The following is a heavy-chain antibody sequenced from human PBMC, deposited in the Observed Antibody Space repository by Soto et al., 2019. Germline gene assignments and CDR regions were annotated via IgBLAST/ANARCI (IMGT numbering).Heavy chain of an antibody. J-gene: IGHJ3*02. CDR2: ISGSGGST. CDR1: GFTFSSYA. D-gene: IGHD6-19*01. CDR3: ARSEQYQVFAFDI. V-gene: IGHV3-23*01. Sequence: PGGSLRLSCAASGFTFSSYAMSWVRQAPGKGLEWVSAISGSGGSTYYADSVKGRFTISRDNSKNTLYLQMNSLRPEDTAVYYCARSEQYQVFAFDIWGQGTMVTVSS.